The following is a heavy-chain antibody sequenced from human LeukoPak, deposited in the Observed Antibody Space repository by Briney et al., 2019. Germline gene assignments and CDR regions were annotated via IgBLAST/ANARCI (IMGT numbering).Heavy chain of an antibody. J-gene: IGHJ4*02. Sequence: SETLSLTCTVSGASISSYYWSWIRQPPGKGLEWIGYIYYSGSANYNPSLKSRVTISVDTSKNQFSLKLSSVTAADTAVYYRARYCPGSIRHRPYFDYWGQGTLVTVSS. D-gene: IGHD2-8*02. V-gene: IGHV4-59*01. CDR3: ARYCPGSIRHRPYFDY. CDR2: IYYSGSA. CDR1: GASISSYY.